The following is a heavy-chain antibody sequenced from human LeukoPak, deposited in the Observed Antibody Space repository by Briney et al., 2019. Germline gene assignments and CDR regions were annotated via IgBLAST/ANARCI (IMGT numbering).Heavy chain of an antibody. CDR2: TIPVFGTP. CDR1: GGTFTMFG. CDR3: ARANCGGTGCNLEFDY. D-gene: IGHD2-21*01. J-gene: IGHJ4*02. Sequence: GASVKVSCKASGGTFTMFGISWVRQAPGQGLEWMGGTIPVFGTPKFADKYRGRLTITTDESTTTAYMELSSLRSEDTALYYCARANCGGTGCNLEFDYWGQGTLVTVSS. V-gene: IGHV1-69*05.